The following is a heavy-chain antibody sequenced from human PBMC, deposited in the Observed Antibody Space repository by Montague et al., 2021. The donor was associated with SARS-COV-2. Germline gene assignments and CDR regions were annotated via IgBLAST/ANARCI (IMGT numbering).Heavy chain of an antibody. V-gene: IGHV4-31*03. CDR1: GGSISSDYSY. Sequence: TLSLTCIVSGGSISSDYSYWTWLRQHTGKGLEGIVYISYSGRTNYTVSLKSRLTISADTADNQFSLKLTSMTAADTAVYYCARLYVPAHGTSAASYSDYWGRGTLVTVST. J-gene: IGHJ4*02. CDR3: ARLYVPAHGTSAASYSDY. D-gene: IGHD6-13*01. CDR2: ISYSGRT.